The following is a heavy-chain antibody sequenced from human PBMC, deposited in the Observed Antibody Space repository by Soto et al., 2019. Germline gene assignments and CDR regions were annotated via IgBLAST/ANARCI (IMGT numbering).Heavy chain of an antibody. CDR2: ISGSGGST. V-gene: IGHV3-23*01. Sequence: HPGGSLRLSCAASGFTFSSYAMSWVRQAPGKGLEWVSAISGSGGSTYYADSVKGRFTISRDNSKNTLYLQMNSLRAEDTAVYYCASGITGTSQYYFDYWGQGTLVTVSS. D-gene: IGHD1-7*01. J-gene: IGHJ4*02. CDR1: GFTFSSYA. CDR3: ASGITGTSQYYFDY.